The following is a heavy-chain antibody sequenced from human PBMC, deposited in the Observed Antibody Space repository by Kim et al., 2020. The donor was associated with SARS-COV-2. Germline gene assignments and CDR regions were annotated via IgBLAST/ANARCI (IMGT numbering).Heavy chain of an antibody. V-gene: IGHV4-59*13. CDR3: ARGSVRGYSGYDGRSYFDY. CDR1: GGSISSYY. J-gene: IGHJ4*02. CDR2: IYYSGST. D-gene: IGHD5-12*01. Sequence: SETLSLTCTVSGGSISSYYWSWIRQPPGKGLEWIGYIYYSGSTNYNPSLKSRVTISVDTSKNQFSLKLSSVTAADTAVYYCARGSVRGYSGYDGRSYFDYWGQGTLVTVSS.